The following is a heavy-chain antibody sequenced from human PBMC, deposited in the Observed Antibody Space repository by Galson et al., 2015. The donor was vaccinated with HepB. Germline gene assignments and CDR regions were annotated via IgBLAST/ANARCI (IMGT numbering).Heavy chain of an antibody. CDR3: AREAPGTLYFDY. D-gene: IGHD2-2*01. V-gene: IGHV1-46*03. J-gene: IGHJ4*02. Sequence: SVKVSCKASGYIFATYFLHWVRQAPGQGLEYVGMIDPSNAATNFAQRFQGRVTMTRDTSTSTVYMDISGLTSEDTAVYYCAREAPGTLYFDYWGQGTLVTVSS. CDR2: IDPSNAAT. CDR1: GYIFATYF.